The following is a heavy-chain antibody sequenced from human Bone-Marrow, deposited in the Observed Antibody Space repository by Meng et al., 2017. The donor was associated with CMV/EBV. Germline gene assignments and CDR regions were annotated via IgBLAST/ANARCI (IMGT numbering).Heavy chain of an antibody. Sequence: GGSLRLSCAASRFPFSSYSIHWVRQAPGKGLEWVAVISNDGSNKYYADSVKGRLTISRDNSKNTLYLQMNSLRAEDTAFYYCARGGPSILVPARPWLWGQGTLVTVSS. J-gene: IGHJ4*02. CDR3: ARGGPSILVPARPWL. CDR1: RFPFSSYS. V-gene: IGHV3-30*03. CDR2: ISNDGSNK. D-gene: IGHD2-2*01.